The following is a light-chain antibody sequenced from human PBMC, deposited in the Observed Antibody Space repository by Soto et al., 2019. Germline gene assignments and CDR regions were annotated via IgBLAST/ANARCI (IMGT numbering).Light chain of an antibody. V-gene: IGLV1-40*01. Sequence: QSVLTQPPSVSGAPGQRVTISCTGSSSNIGAGYDVHWYQQLPGTAPKLLIYGNSNRPSGVPDRFSGSKSGTSASLAITGLQAEDEADYYCQSYDSSLSGPQIGGGTKVTVL. CDR3: QSYDSSLSGPQ. CDR1: SSNIGAGYD. CDR2: GNS. J-gene: IGLJ2*01.